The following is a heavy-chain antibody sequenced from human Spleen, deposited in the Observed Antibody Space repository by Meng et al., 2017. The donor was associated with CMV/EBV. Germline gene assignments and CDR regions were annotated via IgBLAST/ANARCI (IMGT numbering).Heavy chain of an antibody. Sequence: GGSIGSGSYSWGWVRQPPGKGLGWVGGVYYSGDTYYNPSLKSRVTISVDTSKNQFSLKLSSVTAADTAVYYCARGPPPGDYGAFVDYWGQGTLVTVSS. V-gene: IGHV4-39*01. J-gene: IGHJ4*02. CDR2: VYYSGDT. CDR1: GGSIGSGSYS. D-gene: IGHD4-17*01. CDR3: ARGPPPGDYGAFVDY.